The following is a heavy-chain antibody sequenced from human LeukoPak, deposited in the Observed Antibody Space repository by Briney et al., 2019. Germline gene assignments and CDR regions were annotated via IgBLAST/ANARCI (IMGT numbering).Heavy chain of an antibody. CDR3: ARYHGSSSWYWYFDY. CDR2: VYYSGSP. D-gene: IGHD6-13*01. CDR1: GGSISSYY. V-gene: IGHV4-59*01. J-gene: IGHJ4*02. Sequence: SETLSLTCTVSGGSISSYYWTWIRQPPGKGLEWIGCVYYSGSPNYNPSLKSRVTISVDTSRNQFSLKLSSVTAADTAVYYCARYHGSSSWYWYFDYWGQGTLVTVSS.